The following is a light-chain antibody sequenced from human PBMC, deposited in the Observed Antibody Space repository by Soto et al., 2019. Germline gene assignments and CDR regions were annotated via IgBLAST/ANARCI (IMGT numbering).Light chain of an antibody. CDR3: QPYYSLWT. CDR1: QSISTW. J-gene: IGKJ1*01. Sequence: DIPRMKYPVNLNAYVGDGVTITCRASQSISTWLAWYQQKPGNAPNLLVSGASSLETGVPSRFSGRGSGTEFTLTISSLQPDDSATYYCQPYYSLWTFGQGTKVDIK. CDR2: GAS. V-gene: IGKV1-5*01.